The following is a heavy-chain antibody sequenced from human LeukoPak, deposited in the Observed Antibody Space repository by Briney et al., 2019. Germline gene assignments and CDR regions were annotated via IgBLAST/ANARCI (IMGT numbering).Heavy chain of an antibody. CDR1: GFTFSSYA. V-gene: IGHV3-30*04. J-gene: IGHJ4*02. D-gene: IGHD5-18*01. Sequence: GGSLRLSCAASGFTFSSYAMHWIRQAPGKGLEWVAVISYDGSNKYYADSVKGRFTISRDNSKNTLYLQMNGLRAEDTAVYYCARADVDTTMAYFFDYWGQGTLVTVSS. CDR3: ARADVDTTMAYFFDY. CDR2: ISYDGSNK.